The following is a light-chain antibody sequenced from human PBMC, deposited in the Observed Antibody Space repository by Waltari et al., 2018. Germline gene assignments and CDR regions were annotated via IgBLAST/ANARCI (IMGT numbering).Light chain of an antibody. V-gene: IGLV10-54*01. CDR2: RTN. Sequence: QAGLTQPPSVSKALKQTATLTCIGNKNNVGNQGVVWLQQRQGHPPKLLSSRTNNRPSGISVIFSTSRSGNTSSLTISGLQAEDEGDYYCAAWDNNLNAYVFGPGTKVTVL. CDR1: KNNVGNQG. CDR3: AAWDNNLNAYV. J-gene: IGLJ1*01.